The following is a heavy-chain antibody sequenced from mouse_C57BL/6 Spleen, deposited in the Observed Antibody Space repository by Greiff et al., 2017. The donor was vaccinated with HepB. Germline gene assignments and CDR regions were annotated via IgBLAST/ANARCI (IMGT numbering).Heavy chain of an antibody. CDR3: ARRVRGDYFDY. CDR2: ISSGSSTI. J-gene: IGHJ2*01. CDR1: GFTFSDYG. Sequence: DVKLVESGGGLVKPGGSLKLSCAASGFTFSDYGMHWVRQAPEKGLEWVAYISSGSSTIYYADTVKGRFTISRDNAKNTLFLQMTSLRSEDTAMYYCARRVRGDYFDYWGQGTTLTVSS. D-gene: IGHD2-2*01. V-gene: IGHV5-17*01.